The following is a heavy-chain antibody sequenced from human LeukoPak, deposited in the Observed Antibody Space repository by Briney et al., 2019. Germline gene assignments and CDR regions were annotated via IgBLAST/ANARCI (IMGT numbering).Heavy chain of an antibody. CDR1: GGSISSGGYY. CDR2: IYYSGST. D-gene: IGHD2-15*01. J-gene: IGHJ5*02. CDR3: AREGYCSGGSCYVGWFDP. Sequence: TLSLTCTVSGGSISSGGYYWSWIRQHPGKGLEWIGYIYYSGSTYYNPSLKSRVTISVDTSKNQFSLKLSSVAAADTAVYYCAREGYCSGGSCYVGWFDPWGQGTLVTVSS. V-gene: IGHV4-31*03.